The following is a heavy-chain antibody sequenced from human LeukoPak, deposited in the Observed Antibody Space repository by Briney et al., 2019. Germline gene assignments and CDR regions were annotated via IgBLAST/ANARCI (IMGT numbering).Heavy chain of an antibody. Sequence: GGSLRLSCAASGSTFSSYGMHWVRQAPGKGLEWVAVISHDGSNKYYADSVKGRFTISRDNSKNTLYLQMNSLRAEDTAVYYCAKDGARYCSGGSCPYGMDVWGQGTTVTVSS. CDR1: GSTFSSYG. J-gene: IGHJ6*02. D-gene: IGHD2-15*01. V-gene: IGHV3-30*18. CDR3: AKDGARYCSGGSCPYGMDV. CDR2: ISHDGSNK.